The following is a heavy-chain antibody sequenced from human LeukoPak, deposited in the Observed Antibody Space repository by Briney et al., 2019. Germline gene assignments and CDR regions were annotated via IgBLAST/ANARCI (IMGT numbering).Heavy chain of an antibody. CDR1: GYSISNSFY. Sequence: SETLSLTCIVSGYSISNSFYWGWIRQPPGKGLEWIGSIYHSGSTYYNPSLKSRVTISLDTSRNQFSLKLNSVTAADTAVYYCAKSNGYGLIDIWGQGTMVTVSS. CDR3: AKSNGYGLIDI. J-gene: IGHJ3*02. V-gene: IGHV4-38-2*02. CDR2: IYHSGST. D-gene: IGHD3-10*01.